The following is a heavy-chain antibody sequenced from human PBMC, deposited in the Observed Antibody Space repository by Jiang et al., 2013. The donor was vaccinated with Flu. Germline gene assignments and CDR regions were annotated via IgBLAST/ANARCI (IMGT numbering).Heavy chain of an antibody. J-gene: IGHJ4*02. D-gene: IGHD2/OR15-2a*01. CDR2: IYYSGSA. Sequence: GPGLVKPSETLSLTCTVSGDSISTNGFYWAWIRQPPGKGLEWIVNIYYSGSAYYNPSLESRVTISVDTSKNQFSLKLSSVTAADTAVYYCARHSILGLDYWGQGTLVTVSS. CDR3: ARHSILGLDY. CDR1: GDSISTNGFY. V-gene: IGHV4-39*01.